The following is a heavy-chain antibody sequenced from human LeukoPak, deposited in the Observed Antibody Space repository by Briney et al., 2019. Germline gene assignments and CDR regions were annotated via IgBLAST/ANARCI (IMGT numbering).Heavy chain of an antibody. J-gene: IGHJ4*02. D-gene: IGHD1/OR15-1a*01. CDR1: GFTFSTYA. Sequence: GGSLRLSCAASGFTFSTYAMGWVRQAPGKGLEWVSTISGSGGSTYYEDSAKGRFTLSRDNSKNTLYLQMNSQRADDTAVYYCAKGKYNWNTESFDYWGQGTLVTVSS. CDR3: AKGKYNWNTESFDY. CDR2: ISGSGGST. V-gene: IGHV3-23*01.